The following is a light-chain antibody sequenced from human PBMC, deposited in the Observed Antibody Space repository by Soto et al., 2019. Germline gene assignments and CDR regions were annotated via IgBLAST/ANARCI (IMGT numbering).Light chain of an antibody. J-gene: IGKJ2*01. Sequence: EIVMTQSPATLSVSPGESATLSCRASQSVSNNLTWYQQKPGQPPRLLIYGASTRATGVPGRFSGSGSGTEFTLTISSLQSEDFAVYYCQQYGSSPRTFGQGTKLEIK. V-gene: IGKV3-15*01. CDR2: GAS. CDR1: QSVSNN. CDR3: QQYGSSPRT.